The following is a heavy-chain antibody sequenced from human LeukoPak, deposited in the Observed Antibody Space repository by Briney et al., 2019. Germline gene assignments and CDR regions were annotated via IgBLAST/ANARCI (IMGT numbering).Heavy chain of an antibody. D-gene: IGHD3-9*01. CDR1: GFTFSTNG. CDR2: ISGSGGST. Sequence: GGSLRLSCAASGFTFSTNGMSWVRQAPGKGLEWVSAISGSGGSTYHADSVKGRFTISRDNSKNTLYLQMNSLRAEDAAVYYCAKVPRYFDWLFDYWGQGTLVTVSS. J-gene: IGHJ4*02. V-gene: IGHV3-23*01. CDR3: AKVPRYFDWLFDY.